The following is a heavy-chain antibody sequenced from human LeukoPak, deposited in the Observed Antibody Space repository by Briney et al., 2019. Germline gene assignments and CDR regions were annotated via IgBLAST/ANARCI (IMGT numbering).Heavy chain of an antibody. D-gene: IGHD6-13*01. CDR2: INWNGGST. CDR1: GFTFDDYG. V-gene: IGHV3-20*04. CDR3: ARGPYSSSWYPIYYFDY. Sequence: PGGSLRLSCAASGFTFDDYGMSWVRQAPGKGLEWVSGINWNGGSTGYADSVKGRFSISRDNAKNSLYLQMNSLRAEDTALYYCARGPYSSSWYPIYYFDYWGQGTLVTVSS. J-gene: IGHJ4*02.